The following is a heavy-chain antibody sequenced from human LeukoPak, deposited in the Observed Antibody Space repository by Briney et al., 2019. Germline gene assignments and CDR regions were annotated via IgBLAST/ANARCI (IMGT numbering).Heavy chain of an antibody. Sequence: SETLSLTCTVSGGSISSSSYYWGWIRQPPGKGLEWIGSIYYSGSTYYNPSLKSRVTISVDTSKNQFSLKLSSVTAADPAVYYCGGLGGGFPSSNYRAVGAKGPTVT. CDR1: GGSISSSSYY. CDR2: IYYSGST. CDR3: GGLGGGFPSSNYRAV. D-gene: IGHD3-16*01. J-gene: IGHJ6*03. V-gene: IGHV4-39*07.